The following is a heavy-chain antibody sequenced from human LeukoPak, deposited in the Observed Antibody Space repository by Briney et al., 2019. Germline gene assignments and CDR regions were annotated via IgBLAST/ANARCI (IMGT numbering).Heavy chain of an antibody. CDR1: GFTFSSYA. CDR3: AKHAVTKGTSSPCFDY. D-gene: IGHD4-17*01. CDR2: ISGSGGST. Sequence: GSLRLSCAASGFTFSSYAMSWVRQAPGKGLEWVSAISGSGGSTYYADSVKGRFTISRDNSKNTLYLQMNSLRAEDTAVYYCAKHAVTKGTSSPCFDYWGQGTLVTVSS. J-gene: IGHJ4*02. V-gene: IGHV3-23*01.